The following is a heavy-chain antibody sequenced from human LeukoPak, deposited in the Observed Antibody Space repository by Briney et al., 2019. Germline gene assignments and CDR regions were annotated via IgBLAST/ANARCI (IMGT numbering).Heavy chain of an antibody. Sequence: PSETLSLTCAVSSISITSDNYWVWIRQPPGQGLEWTGGIYHSGSTYYNPSLKSRVTMSVDTSKNQFSLKLSSVTAADTAVYYCARSPRDSSSSNYMRRFDYWGQGTLVTVSS. CDR2: IYHSGST. J-gene: IGHJ4*02. CDR1: SISITSDNY. V-gene: IGHV4-38-2*01. D-gene: IGHD3-22*01. CDR3: ARSPRDSSSSNYMRRFDY.